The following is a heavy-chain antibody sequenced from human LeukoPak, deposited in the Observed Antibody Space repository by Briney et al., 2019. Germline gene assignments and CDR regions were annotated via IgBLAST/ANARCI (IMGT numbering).Heavy chain of an antibody. D-gene: IGHD3-10*01. CDR3: ATSLGITMVRGAPYYYYGMDV. CDR1: GVSISSYY. V-gene: IGHV4-59*01. CDR2: IYYSGST. J-gene: IGHJ6*02. Sequence: SETLSLTCTVSGVSISSYYWSWIRQPPGKGLERIGYIYYSGSTNYNPSLKSRVTISVDTSKNQFSLKLSSVTAADTAVYYCATSLGITMVRGAPYYYYGMDVWGQGTTVTVSS.